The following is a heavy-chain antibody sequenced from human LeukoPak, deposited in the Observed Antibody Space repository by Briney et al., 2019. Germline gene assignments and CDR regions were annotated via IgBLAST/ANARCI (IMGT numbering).Heavy chain of an antibody. J-gene: IGHJ4*02. D-gene: IGHD2-15*01. V-gene: IGHV3-30*04. CDR2: ISYDGSNK. CDR3: AKDETLYCSGGSCYGGAKDY. Sequence: GRSLRLSCAASGFTFSSYAMHWVRQAPGKGLDWVAVISYDGSNKNYADSVKRRFTISRDNFKNTLFLQMNSLRAEDTAVYYCAKDETLYCSGGSCYGGAKDYWGQGTLVTVSS. CDR1: GFTFSSYA.